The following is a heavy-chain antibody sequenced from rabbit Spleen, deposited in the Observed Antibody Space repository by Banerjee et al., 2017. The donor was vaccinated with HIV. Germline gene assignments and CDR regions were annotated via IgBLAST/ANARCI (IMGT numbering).Heavy chain of an antibody. CDR1: GVSLNGKDV. J-gene: IGHJ4*01. CDR2: INIVTGKS. Sequence: QQQLEESGGGLVKPEGSLTLTCKASGVSLNGKDVMCWVRQAPGKGLEWIACINIVTGKSVYASWAKGRIIMSRTSSTTVTLQMTSLTAADTATYFCARDLVTVIGWNFNLWGPGTLVTVS. D-gene: IGHD1-1*01. CDR3: ARDLVTVIGWNFNL. V-gene: IGHV1S45*01.